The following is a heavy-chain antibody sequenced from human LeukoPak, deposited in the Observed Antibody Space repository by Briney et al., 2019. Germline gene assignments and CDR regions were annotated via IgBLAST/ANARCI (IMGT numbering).Heavy chain of an antibody. Sequence: PGGSLRLSCAASGFTFSSYAMHWVRQAPGKGLEWVAVISYDGSNKYYADSVKGRFTISRDNSKNTLYLQMNSLGAEDTAVYYCARDVVVPAAYTKGWYYYYYGMDVWGQGTTVTVSS. J-gene: IGHJ6*02. CDR1: GFTFSSYA. CDR2: ISYDGSNK. V-gene: IGHV3-30-3*01. CDR3: ARDVVVPAAYTKGWYYYYYGMDV. D-gene: IGHD2-2*01.